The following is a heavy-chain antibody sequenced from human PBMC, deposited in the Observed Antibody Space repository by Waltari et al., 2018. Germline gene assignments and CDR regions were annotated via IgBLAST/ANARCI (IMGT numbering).Heavy chain of an antibody. J-gene: IGHJ5*02. V-gene: IGHV4-34*01. CDR1: GGSFSGYY. D-gene: IGHD2-8*01. CDR3: ARRAPDIVLMVYAILGWFDP. Sequence: QVQLQQWGAGLLKPSETLSLTCAVHGGSFSGYYWSWIRQPPGKGLEWIGEINHSGSTNYNPSLKSRVTISVDTSKNQFSLKLSSVTAADTAVYYCARRAPDIVLMVYAILGWFDPWGQGTLVTFSS. CDR2: INHSGST.